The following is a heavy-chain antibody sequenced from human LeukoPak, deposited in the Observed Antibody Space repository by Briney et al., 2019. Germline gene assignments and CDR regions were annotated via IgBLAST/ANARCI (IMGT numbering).Heavy chain of an antibody. J-gene: IGHJ4*02. V-gene: IGHV3-23*01. CDR3: AKSMAGYCDSTIDN. Sequence: GGSLRLSCAASGFTFSSYAMSWVRQAPGKGLEWVSAISHDGGTPYYADSVKGRFTISRDSSKNTVYLQMNSLRAEDTAVYYCAKSMAGYCDSTIDNWGQGTLVTVSS. D-gene: IGHD2-2*01. CDR2: ISHDGGTP. CDR1: GFTFSSYA.